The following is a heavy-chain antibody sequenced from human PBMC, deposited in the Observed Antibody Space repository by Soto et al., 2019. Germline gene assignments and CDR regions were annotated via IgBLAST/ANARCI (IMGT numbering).Heavy chain of an antibody. J-gene: IGHJ4*02. CDR3: ARGGGLAYCGGDCYAAFDY. V-gene: IGHV5-51*01. CDR2: IYPGDSDT. D-gene: IGHD2-21*02. Sequence: PGESLKISCKGSGYSFTSYWIGWVRQMPGKGLEWMGIIYPGDSDTRYSPSFQGQVTISADKSISTAYLQWSSLKASDTAMYYCARGGGLAYCGGDCYAAFDYWGQGTLVTVSS. CDR1: GYSFTSYW.